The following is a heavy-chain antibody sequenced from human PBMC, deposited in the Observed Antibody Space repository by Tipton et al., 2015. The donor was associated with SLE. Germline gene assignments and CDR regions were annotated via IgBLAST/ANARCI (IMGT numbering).Heavy chain of an antibody. CDR2: INTNGGGT. D-gene: IGHD6-19*01. J-gene: IGHJ4*02. CDR3: ARTISAWYRAAFDY. CDR1: GYTFTSYD. V-gene: IGHV1-2*02. Sequence: QSGAEVKKPGASVKVSCKASGYTFTSYDINWVRQAPGQGPEWMGWINTNGGGTTCAPKFQGRVTMSRDTYVTTAYMELRGLRSDDTAVYYCARTISAWYRAAFDYWGQGTLVTVSS.